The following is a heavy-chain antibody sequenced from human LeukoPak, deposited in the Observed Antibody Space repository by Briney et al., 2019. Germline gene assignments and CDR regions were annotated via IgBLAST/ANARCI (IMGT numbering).Heavy chain of an antibody. D-gene: IGHD3-22*01. CDR2: ISAYNGNT. V-gene: IGHV1-18*01. J-gene: IGHJ4*02. CDR1: GYTFTSYG. CDR3: ARESSYDSSGYILLFDY. Sequence: PGAPVKVSCKASGYTFTSYGISWVRQAPGQGLEWMGWISAYNGNTNYAQKLQGRVTMTTDTSTSTAYMELRSLRSDDTAVYYCARESSYDSSGYILLFDYWGQGTLVTVSS.